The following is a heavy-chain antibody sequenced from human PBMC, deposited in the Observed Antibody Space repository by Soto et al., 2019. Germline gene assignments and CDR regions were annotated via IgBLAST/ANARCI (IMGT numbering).Heavy chain of an antibody. Sequence: PSETLSLTCTVSGGSISSGGYYWSWIRQHPGKGLEWIGYIYYNPSLKSRVTISVDTSKNQFSLKLSSVTASDTAMYYCAKRRGGNHDDWFDPWGQGTLVTVSS. CDR3: AKRRGGNHDDWFDP. CDR1: GGSISSGGYY. D-gene: IGHD2-15*01. V-gene: IGHV4-31*03. J-gene: IGHJ5*02. CDR2: IYY.